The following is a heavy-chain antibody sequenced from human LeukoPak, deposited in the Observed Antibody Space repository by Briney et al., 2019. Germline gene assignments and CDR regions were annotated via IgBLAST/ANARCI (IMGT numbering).Heavy chain of an antibody. V-gene: IGHV4-34*01. D-gene: IGHD6-6*01. CDR3: ARSRGGIAARRGFDP. CDR1: GGSFSGYY. Sequence: SETLSLTCAVYGGSFSGYYWSWIRQPPGKGLEWIGEINQSGSTNYNPSLKSRVTISVDTSKNQVSLKLSSVTAADTAVYYCARSRGGIAARRGFDPWGQGTLVTVSS. CDR2: INQSGST. J-gene: IGHJ5*02.